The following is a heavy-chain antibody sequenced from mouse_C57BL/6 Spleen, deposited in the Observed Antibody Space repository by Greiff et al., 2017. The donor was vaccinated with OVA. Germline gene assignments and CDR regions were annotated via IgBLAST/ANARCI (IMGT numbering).Heavy chain of an antibody. CDR1: GYTFTSYW. J-gene: IGHJ4*01. CDR3: ARSGIYYDYDNYAMDY. CDR2: IDPSDSYT. Sequence: VQLQQPGAELVKPGASVKLSCKASGYTFTSYWMQWVKQRPGQGLEWIGEIDPSDSYTNYNQKFKGKATLTVYTSSSTAYMHLSSLTSEDSAVYYCARSGIYYDYDNYAMDYWGQGTSVTVSS. V-gene: IGHV1-50*01. D-gene: IGHD2-4*01.